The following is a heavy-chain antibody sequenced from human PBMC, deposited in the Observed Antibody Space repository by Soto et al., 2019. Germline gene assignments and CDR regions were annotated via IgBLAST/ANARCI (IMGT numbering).Heavy chain of an antibody. V-gene: IGHV3-74*01. CDR2: VNSDGSST. CDR3: AKDRPRRSSAYFFDY. J-gene: IGHJ4*02. D-gene: IGHD1-26*01. Sequence: GGSLRLSCAASGFTFSSYWMHWVRQAPGKGLVWVSRVNSDGSSTSYADSVKGRFNISRDNAKNTVYLHMNSLRAEDTALYYSAKDRPRRSSAYFFDYWGQGTPVTVSS. CDR1: GFTFSSYW.